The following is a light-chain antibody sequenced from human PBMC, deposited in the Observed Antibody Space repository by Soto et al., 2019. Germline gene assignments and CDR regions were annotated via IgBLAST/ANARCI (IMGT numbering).Light chain of an antibody. Sequence: QSVLTQPASVSGSPGQSITISCTGTSSDVGSYNLVSWYQQHPVKAPKLMIYEVSKRPSGVSNRFSGSKSGNTASLTISGLQAEDEADYYCCSYAGSYVFGTGTKVTVL. CDR3: CSYAGSYV. J-gene: IGLJ1*01. CDR2: EVS. V-gene: IGLV2-23*02. CDR1: SSDVGSYNL.